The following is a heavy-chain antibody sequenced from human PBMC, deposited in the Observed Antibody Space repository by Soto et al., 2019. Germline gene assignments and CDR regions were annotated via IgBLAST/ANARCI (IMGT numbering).Heavy chain of an antibody. CDR2: INPSADTT. CDR1: GYSFTNYF. D-gene: IGHD1-26*01. J-gene: IGHJ4*02. CDR3: AREYGGSRVFDY. Sequence: QVQLVQSGAEVNKPGASVKVSCKTSGYSFTNYFIHWVRQAPGQGLEWMGIINPSADTTNYAQKFQGIVTVTRDTSTSTVYMELRSLRSEDTAVYFCAREYGGSRVFDYWGQGTLVTVSS. V-gene: IGHV1-46*01.